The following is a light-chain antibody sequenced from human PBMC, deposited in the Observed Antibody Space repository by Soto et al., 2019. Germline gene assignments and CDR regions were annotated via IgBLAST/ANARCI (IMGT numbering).Light chain of an antibody. Sequence: DIQMTQSPSSLSASVGDRVTITCQASQSISSYLNWYQQKPGKAPKLLIYAASSLQSGVPSRFSGSGSGTDFTLTISSLEPDDFAVYYCQQRADWPITFGQGTRLEIK. CDR3: QQRADWPIT. V-gene: IGKV1-39*01. CDR1: QSISSY. CDR2: AAS. J-gene: IGKJ5*01.